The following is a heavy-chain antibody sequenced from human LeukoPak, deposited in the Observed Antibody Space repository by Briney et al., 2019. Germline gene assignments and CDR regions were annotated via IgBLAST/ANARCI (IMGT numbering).Heavy chain of an antibody. Sequence: GGSLRLSCTASGFTFSNFWMGWVRQAPGKGLEWVANIKQDETEKFYLGSVKGRFTISRDNAKNSLYLQMNSLRVEDTALYYCVKDSGWFHFDSWGQGTLVTVSS. J-gene: IGHJ4*02. CDR1: GFTFSNFW. V-gene: IGHV3-7*03. CDR2: IKQDETEK. CDR3: VKDSGWFHFDS. D-gene: IGHD6-19*01.